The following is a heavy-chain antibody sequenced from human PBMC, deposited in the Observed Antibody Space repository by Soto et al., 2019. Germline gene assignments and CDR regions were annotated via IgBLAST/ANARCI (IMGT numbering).Heavy chain of an antibody. CDR1: GFTFSSYA. CDR3: AKDQGQQWLVWGFDY. D-gene: IGHD6-19*01. V-gene: IGHV3-23*01. J-gene: IGHJ4*02. Sequence: EVQLLESGGGFVQPGGSLRLSCAASGFTFSSYAMSCVRQAPGKALEWVSAISGSGGSTYYADSVKGRFTISRDNSKKTVYLQMNSLRAEDTAVYYCAKDQGQQWLVWGFDYWGQGNLVTVAS. CDR2: ISGSGGST.